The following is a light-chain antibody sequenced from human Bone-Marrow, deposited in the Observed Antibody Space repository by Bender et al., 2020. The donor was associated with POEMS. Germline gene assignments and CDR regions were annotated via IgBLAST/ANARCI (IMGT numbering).Light chain of an antibody. CDR3: QSYDKFRSGWI. CDR2: GNK. CDR1: SSNLGADYN. Sequence: QSGLTQPPSMSGAPGQRVTITCSGGSSNLGADYNVNWYQQFPGSAPKLLIYGNKNRPSGVPARFSGSKSDTSASLAINGLQTADEADYYCQSYDKFRSGWIFGGGTRLTVL. V-gene: IGLV1-40*01. J-gene: IGLJ2*01.